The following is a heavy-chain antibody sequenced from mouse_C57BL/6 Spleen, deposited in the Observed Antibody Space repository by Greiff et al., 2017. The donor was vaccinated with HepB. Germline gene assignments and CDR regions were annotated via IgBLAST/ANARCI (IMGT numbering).Heavy chain of an antibody. CDR1: GYAFSSYW. V-gene: IGHV1-80*01. Sequence: QVQLQQSGAELVKPGASVKISCKASGYAFSSYWMNWVKQRPGKGLEWIGQIYPGDGDTNYNGKFKGKATLTADKSSSTAYMQLSSLTSEDSAVYFCARRGNYYGGHFDYWGQGTTLTVSS. D-gene: IGHD2-1*01. J-gene: IGHJ2*01. CDR2: IYPGDGDT. CDR3: ARRGNYYGGHFDY.